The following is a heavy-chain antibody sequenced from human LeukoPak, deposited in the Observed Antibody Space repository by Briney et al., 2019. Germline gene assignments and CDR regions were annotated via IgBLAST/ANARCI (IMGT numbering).Heavy chain of an antibody. J-gene: IGHJ4*02. V-gene: IGHV3-7*01. CDR3: TRENWHLDY. Sequence: GGSLRLSCTVSGFTFSRYWMSWVRQAPGKGLEWVANIKQDGSEKYYVDSVKDRFTISRDNAKNSLYLQMNSLRAEDAAVYYCTRENWHLDYWGQGNLVTVSS. CDR2: IKQDGSEK. CDR1: GFTFSRYW.